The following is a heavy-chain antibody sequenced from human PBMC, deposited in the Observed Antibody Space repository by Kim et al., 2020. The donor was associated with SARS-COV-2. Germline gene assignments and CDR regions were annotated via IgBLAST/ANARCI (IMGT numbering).Heavy chain of an antibody. V-gene: IGHV3-33*05. Sequence: GGSLRLSCAASGFTFSSYGMHWVRQAPGKGLEWVAVISYDGSNKYYADSVKGRFTISRDNSKNTLYLQMNSLRAEDTAVYYCARDSLWLVVPAAMEGVWYYYYGMDVWGQGTTVTVSS. CDR3: ARDSLWLVVPAAMEGVWYYYYGMDV. D-gene: IGHD2-2*01. J-gene: IGHJ6*02. CDR1: GFTFSSYG. CDR2: ISYDGSNK.